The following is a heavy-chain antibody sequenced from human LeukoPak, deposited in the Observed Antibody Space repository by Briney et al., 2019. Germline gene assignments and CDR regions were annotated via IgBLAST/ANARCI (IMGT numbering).Heavy chain of an antibody. CDR3: VRVRYCSSTSCTKAYFDS. V-gene: IGHV3-74*01. J-gene: IGHJ4*02. CDR1: GFTFSNYY. CDR2: IDDDGSDT. D-gene: IGHD2-2*01. Sequence: GGSLRLSCAVSGFTFSNYYMHWVRQAPGKGLVWVSRIDDDGSDTTYADSVKGRFTISRDNAKDTLYLQMSSLRVEDTAVYYCVRVRYCSSTSCTKAYFDSWGQGTLVTVSS.